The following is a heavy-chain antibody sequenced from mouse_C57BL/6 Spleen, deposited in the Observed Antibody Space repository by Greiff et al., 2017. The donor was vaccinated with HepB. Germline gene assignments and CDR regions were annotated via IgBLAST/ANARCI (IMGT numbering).Heavy chain of an antibody. Sequence: VQLVESGAELVRPGTSVKVSCKASGYAFTNYLIEWVKQRPGQGLEWIGVINPGSGGTNYNEKFKGKATLTADKSSSTAYMQLSSLTSEDSAVHFCAAHYYGLDYWGQGTTLTVSS. CDR1: GYAFTNYL. CDR2: INPGSGGT. D-gene: IGHD1-1*01. J-gene: IGHJ2*01. V-gene: IGHV1-54*01. CDR3: AAHYYGLDY.